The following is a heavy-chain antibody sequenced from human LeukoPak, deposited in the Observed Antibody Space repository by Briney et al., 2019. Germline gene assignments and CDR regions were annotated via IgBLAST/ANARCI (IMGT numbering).Heavy chain of an antibody. CDR3: AREKVRQSGMDV. Sequence: ASVKVSCKASGYTFTVYYIHWVRQAPGQGLEWMGRINPNSGGTNYAQKFQGRVTMTRDTSISTAYMELSRLRSDDTAVYYCAREKVRQSGMDVWGQGTTVTVSS. CDR2: INPNSGGT. D-gene: IGHD2-2*01. V-gene: IGHV1-2*06. J-gene: IGHJ6*02. CDR1: GYTFTVYY.